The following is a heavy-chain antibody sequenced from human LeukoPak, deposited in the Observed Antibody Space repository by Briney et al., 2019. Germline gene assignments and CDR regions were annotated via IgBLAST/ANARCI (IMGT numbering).Heavy chain of an antibody. V-gene: IGHV3-7*01. Sequence: PGGSLRLSCAASGFTFSSYWMSWVRQAPGKGLEWVANIKKDGSEKYFVDSVKGRFSISRDNAKNSLYLQMNSLRAEDTAVYYCARVPGIAAAGTISYYFDYWGQGTLVTVSS. CDR2: IKKDGSEK. CDR1: GFTFSSYW. D-gene: IGHD6-13*01. J-gene: IGHJ4*02. CDR3: ARVPGIAAAGTISYYFDY.